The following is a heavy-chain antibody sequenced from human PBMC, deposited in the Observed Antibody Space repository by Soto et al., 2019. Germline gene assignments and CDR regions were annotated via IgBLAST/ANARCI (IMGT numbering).Heavy chain of an antibody. J-gene: IGHJ4*02. CDR2: LSSTGSTI. Sequence: QVQLVESGGGLVKPGGSLRLSCAASGFTFSDYYMSWIRQAPGKGLEWVSYLSSTGSTIYYADSVKGRFTISRDNAKNSLYLQMNSLGAEDTAVYYCARDPVAEVGATRGFDYWGQGTLVTVSS. CDR3: ARDPVAEVGATRGFDY. D-gene: IGHD1-26*01. V-gene: IGHV3-11*01. CDR1: GFTFSDYY.